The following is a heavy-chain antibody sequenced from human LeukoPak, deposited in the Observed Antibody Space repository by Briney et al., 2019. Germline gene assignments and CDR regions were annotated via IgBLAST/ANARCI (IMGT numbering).Heavy chain of an antibody. CDR2: MNPNSGNT. CDR3: ARAPGYYDFWSGYYKDYYYYYGMDV. J-gene: IGHJ6*02. Sequence: ASVKVSCKASGYTFTSYDINWVRQATGQGLEWMGWMNPNSGNTGYAQKFQGRVTMTRNTSISTAYMELSSLRSEDTAVYYCARAPGYYDFWSGYYKDYYYYYGMDVWGQGTTVTVS. CDR1: GYTFTSYD. D-gene: IGHD3-3*01. V-gene: IGHV1-8*01.